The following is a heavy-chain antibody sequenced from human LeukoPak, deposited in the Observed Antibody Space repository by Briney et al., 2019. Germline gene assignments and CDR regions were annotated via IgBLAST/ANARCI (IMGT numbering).Heavy chain of an antibody. V-gene: IGHV3-23*01. Sequence: GGSLRLSCTASGFTFSSYTMSWVRQAPGKGLKWVSTITTGGPNTYYADSVKGRFTVSRDNTNNALYLQMNSLRVEDTAIYYCAKRSGGSGSYYSPRAYFDYWGQGTLVTVSS. J-gene: IGHJ4*02. CDR3: AKRSGGSGSYYSPRAYFDY. CDR1: GFTFSSYT. D-gene: IGHD3-10*01. CDR2: ITTGGPNT.